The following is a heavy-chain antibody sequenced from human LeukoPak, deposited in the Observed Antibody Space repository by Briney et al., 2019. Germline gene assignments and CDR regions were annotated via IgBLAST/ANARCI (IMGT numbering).Heavy chain of an antibody. J-gene: IGHJ4*02. CDR3: ARRDYYGSGSYYGNFDY. Sequence: GESLKISCKSSGYSFTNHWIGWVRPMPGKGLEWMGVIYPGDSHTRYSPSFQGQVTISADKSISTAYLQWSSLKASDTAMYYCARRDYYGSGSYYGNFDYWGQGTLVTVSS. V-gene: IGHV5-51*01. CDR1: GYSFTNHW. D-gene: IGHD3-10*01. CDR2: IYPGDSHT.